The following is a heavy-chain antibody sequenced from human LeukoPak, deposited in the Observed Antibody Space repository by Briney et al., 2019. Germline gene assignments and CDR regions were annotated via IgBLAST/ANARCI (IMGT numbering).Heavy chain of an antibody. CDR2: ISDNGSNK. V-gene: IGHV3-30-3*01. CDR3: ATRASGAFDF. J-gene: IGHJ3*01. CDR1: GFTFSNYA. Sequence: PGSSLRLSCAASGFTFSNYAVHWVRQAPGKGLEWVALISDNGSNKYYTNSVKGRFTISRDNSKNTLYLQMNSLRAEDTAVYYCATRASGAFDFWGRGTMVIVS.